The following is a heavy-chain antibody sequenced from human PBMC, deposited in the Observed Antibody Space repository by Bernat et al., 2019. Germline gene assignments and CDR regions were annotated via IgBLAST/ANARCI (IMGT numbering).Heavy chain of an antibody. CDR1: GGSVSSGSYY. J-gene: IGHJ6*02. Sequence: QVQLQESGPGLVKPSETLSLTCTVSGGSVSSGSYYWSWIRQPPGKGLAWIGYIYYSGSTNYKPSLKSRVTISVDTSKNQFSLKLSSVTAAETAVYYCARVSLVSYYGMDVWGQGTTVTVYS. CDR2: IYYSGST. V-gene: IGHV4-61*01. D-gene: IGHD3-22*01. CDR3: ARVSLVSYYGMDV.